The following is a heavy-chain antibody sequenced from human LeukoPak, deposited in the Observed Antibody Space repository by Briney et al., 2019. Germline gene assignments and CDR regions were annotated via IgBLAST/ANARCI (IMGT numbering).Heavy chain of an antibody. D-gene: IGHD3-3*01. J-gene: IGHJ5*02. Sequence: AAVKVSCKASGYTFTGYYLHWVRQAPGQGLEWMGWINPNSGGTNYAQKFQGRVTMTRDTSISTAYMELRRLKSDDTAVYYCARDFRVTTEYNWFDPWGQGTLVTVSS. CDR3: ARDFRVTTEYNWFDP. CDR1: GYTFTGYY. CDR2: INPNSGGT. V-gene: IGHV1-2*02.